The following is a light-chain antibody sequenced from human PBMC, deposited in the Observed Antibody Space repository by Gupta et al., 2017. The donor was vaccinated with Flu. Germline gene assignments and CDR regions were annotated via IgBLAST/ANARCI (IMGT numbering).Light chain of an antibody. J-gene: IGKJ2*01. Sequence: IATLSCSASQSFNHFLAWYQQKPARAPRPLIYESSKRATGIPDRFSGSVSGPDFTLTSSNLEPEDFAVYYCQQRNELPDTFGQGTKLEIK. CDR1: QSFNHF. V-gene: IGKV3-11*01. CDR3: QQRNELPDT. CDR2: ESS.